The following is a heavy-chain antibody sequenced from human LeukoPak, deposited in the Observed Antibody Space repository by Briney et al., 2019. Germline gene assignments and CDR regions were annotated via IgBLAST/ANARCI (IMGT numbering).Heavy chain of an antibody. V-gene: IGHV1-69*02. CDR3: ARGAMAGLEGVDY. CDR1: GSSFSSYT. Sequence: ASVKVSCKVSGSSFSSYTISWVRQAPRQGLEWMGRIIPIHNMINYAQNFQDRVTITADKSTSTAYMELSSLRSEDTAIYYCARGAMAGLEGVDYWGQGTLVTVSS. D-gene: IGHD6-19*01. CDR2: IIPIHNMI. J-gene: IGHJ4*02.